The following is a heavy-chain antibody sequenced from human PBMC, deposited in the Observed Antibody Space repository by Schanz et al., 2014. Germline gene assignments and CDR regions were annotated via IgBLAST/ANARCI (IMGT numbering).Heavy chain of an antibody. CDR1: GFTFRDYY. V-gene: IGHV3-11*05. D-gene: IGHD3-10*01. Sequence: VQLVESGGGVVQPGGSLRLSCAASGFTFRDYYMSWIRQAPGKGLEWVSDISSGSSYANYADSVKGRFTISRDNAKNSLYLQMNSLRAEDTAVYYCARANYRRKINFDYWGRGTLVTVSS. CDR2: ISSGSSYA. J-gene: IGHJ4*02. CDR3: ARANYRRKINFDY.